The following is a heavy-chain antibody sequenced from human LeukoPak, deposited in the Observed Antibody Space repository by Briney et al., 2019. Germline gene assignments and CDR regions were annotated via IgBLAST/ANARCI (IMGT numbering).Heavy chain of an antibody. CDR3: AKERCSGGSCYSAGEYFDH. J-gene: IGHJ4*02. CDR2: ISFDGTNK. V-gene: IGHV3-30*18. D-gene: IGHD2-15*01. CDR1: GFSFSNYD. Sequence: TGGSLRLSCTTSGFSFSNYDIHWVRQAPGKGLEWVAVISFDGTNKYYADSVKGRFTISRDNSKNTLYLQMNRLRDEDTAVYYCAKERCSGGSCYSAGEYFDHWGQGTLVTVSS.